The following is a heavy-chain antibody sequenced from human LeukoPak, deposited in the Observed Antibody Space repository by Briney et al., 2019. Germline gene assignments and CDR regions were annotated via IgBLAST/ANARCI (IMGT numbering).Heavy chain of an antibody. CDR1: GYTFTSYG. CDR2: ISAYNGNT. V-gene: IGHV1-18*01. D-gene: IGHD2-2*01. J-gene: IGHJ4*02. CDR3: ARLLPSDIVVVPAAVDY. Sequence: ASVKVSCKASGYTFTSYGISWVRQAPGQGLEWMGWISAYNGNTNYAQKIQGRVTMTTDTSTSTAYMELRSLRSDDTAVYYCARLLPSDIVVVPAAVDYWGQGTLVTVSS.